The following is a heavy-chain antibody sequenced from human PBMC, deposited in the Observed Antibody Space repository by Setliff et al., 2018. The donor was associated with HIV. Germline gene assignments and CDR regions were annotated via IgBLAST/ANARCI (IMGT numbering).Heavy chain of an antibody. D-gene: IGHD5-12*01. CDR1: GGSIDNNKYY. CDR3: ARGTYGGYAGLFDY. V-gene: IGHV4-39*01. CDR2: IYHTGRT. J-gene: IGHJ4*02. Sequence: SETLSLTCSVSGGSIDNNKYYWTWIRQPPGKGLEWTGSIYHTGRTYYNRSLESRLTISIDTSKNQFSLKLTSVTAADTAMYYCARGTYGGYAGLFDYWGQGSLVTVSS.